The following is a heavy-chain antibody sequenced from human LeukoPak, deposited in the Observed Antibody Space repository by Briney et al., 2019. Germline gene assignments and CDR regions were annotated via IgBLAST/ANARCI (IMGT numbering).Heavy chain of an antibody. D-gene: IGHD4-17*01. CDR1: GDSVSSNSAA. V-gene: IGHV6-1*01. CDR3: ARVGDYGDYYPFDY. J-gene: IGHJ4*02. Sequence: SQTLSLTCAISGDSVSSNSAAWNWIRQSPSRGLEWLVRTYYRSKWYNDYAVSVKSRITINPDTSKNQFSLQLKSVTPEDTAVYYCARVGDYGDYYPFDYWGQGTLVTVSS. CDR2: TYYRSKWYN.